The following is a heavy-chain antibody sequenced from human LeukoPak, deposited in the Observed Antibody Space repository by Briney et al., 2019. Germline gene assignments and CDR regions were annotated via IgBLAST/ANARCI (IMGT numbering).Heavy chain of an antibody. CDR2: INHSGST. CDR1: GGSFSGYY. Sequence: SETLSLTCAVYGGSFSGYYWSWIRQPPGKGLEWIGEINHSGSTHYNPSLKSRVTISVDTSKNQFSLKLSSVTAAGTAVYYCARVAPYIVVVVAATRVGAFDIWGQGRMVTVSS. D-gene: IGHD2-15*01. CDR3: ARVAPYIVVVVAATRVGAFDI. V-gene: IGHV4-34*01. J-gene: IGHJ3*02.